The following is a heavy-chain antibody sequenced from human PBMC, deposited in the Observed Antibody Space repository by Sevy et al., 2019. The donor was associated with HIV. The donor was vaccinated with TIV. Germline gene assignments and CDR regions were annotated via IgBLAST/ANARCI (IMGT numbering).Heavy chain of an antibody. Sequence: SETLSLTCLVSGGPLDFHYWAWIRQTPGKTLEWIGHVYYSGMTPRCNPSLESRVTLSVDRSKNQFSLTMHSVTVRDTAVYYCARGRARGASRPFDPWGQGILVTVSS. V-gene: IGHV4-59*11. CDR3: ARGRARGASRPFDP. CDR2: VYYSGMTP. J-gene: IGHJ5*02. CDR1: GGPLDFHY. D-gene: IGHD3-16*01.